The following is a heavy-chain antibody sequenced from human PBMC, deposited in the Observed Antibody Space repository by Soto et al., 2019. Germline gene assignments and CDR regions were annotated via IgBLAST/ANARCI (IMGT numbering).Heavy chain of an antibody. Sequence: SETLSLTCTVSGGSISSYYWSWIRQPPGKGLEWIGYIYYSGSTNYNPSLKSRVTISVDTSKNQFSLKLSSVTAADTAVYYCARAISIRSGYCSGGSCYPYYFDYWGQGTLVTVS. J-gene: IGHJ4*02. CDR3: ARAISIRSGYCSGGSCYPYYFDY. CDR1: GGSISSYY. CDR2: IYYSGST. V-gene: IGHV4-59*01. D-gene: IGHD2-15*01.